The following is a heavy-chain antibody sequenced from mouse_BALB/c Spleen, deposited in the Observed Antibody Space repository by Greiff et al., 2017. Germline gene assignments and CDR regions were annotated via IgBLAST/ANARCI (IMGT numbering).Heavy chain of an antibody. V-gene: IGHV5-12-2*01. J-gene: IGHJ2*01. CDR2: ISNGGGST. D-gene: IGHD1-1*02. Sequence: EVQVVESGGGLVQPGGSLKLSCAASGFTFSSYTMSWVRQTPEQRLEWVAYISNGGGSTYYPATVKGRFTISGDTAKNTLYLQMSSLKSEDTAMYYCARHGGYRTRPYFDYWGQGTTLTVSS. CDR1: GFTFSSYT. CDR3: ARHGGYRTRPYFDY.